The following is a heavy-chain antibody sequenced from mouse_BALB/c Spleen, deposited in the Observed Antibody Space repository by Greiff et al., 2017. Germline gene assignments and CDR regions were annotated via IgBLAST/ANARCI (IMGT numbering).Heavy chain of an antibody. D-gene: IGHD2-4*01. J-gene: IGHJ4*01. CDR1: GFTFSSYG. CDR3: ARRGPMITTDGYYAMDH. Sequence: EVNLVESGGDLVKPGGSLKLSCAASGFTFSSYGMSWVRQTPDKRLEWVATISSGGSYTYYPDSVKGRFTISRDNAKNTLYLQMSSLKSEDTAMYYCARRGPMITTDGYYAMDHWGQGTSVTVSS. CDR2: ISSGGSYT. V-gene: IGHV5-6*02.